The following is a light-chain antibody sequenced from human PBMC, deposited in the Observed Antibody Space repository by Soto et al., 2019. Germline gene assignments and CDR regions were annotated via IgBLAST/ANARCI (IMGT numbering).Light chain of an antibody. CDR2: DVS. Sequence: QSALTQPRSVSGSPGQSVTISCTGTSSDVGGYNYVSWYQQYSGKAPKVMIYDVSKRPSGVPDRFSGSKSGNTASLTISGLQAEDEADYYCATWDDRVLGIVFGGGTKLTVL. V-gene: IGLV2-11*01. CDR3: ATWDDRVLGIV. CDR1: SSDVGGYNY. J-gene: IGLJ2*01.